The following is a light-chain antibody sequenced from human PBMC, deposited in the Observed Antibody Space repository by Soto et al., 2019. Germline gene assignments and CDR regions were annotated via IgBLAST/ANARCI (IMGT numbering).Light chain of an antibody. V-gene: IGLV2-8*01. Sequence: QSALAQPPSASGSPGQSVTISCTGSGSDIGAYNFVSWYQQHPGKAPQLMIFGVTERPSGVPGRFSGSKSGNTASLTVSGLQADDEAVYYCYSYAGRNIWVFGGGTKLTVL. CDR3: YSYAGRNIWV. CDR2: GVT. CDR1: GSDIGAYNF. J-gene: IGLJ3*02.